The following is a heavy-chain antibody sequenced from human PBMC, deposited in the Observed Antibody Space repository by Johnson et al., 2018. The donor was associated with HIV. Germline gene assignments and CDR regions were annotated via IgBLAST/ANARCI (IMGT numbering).Heavy chain of an antibody. CDR1: GFTFSSYA. CDR3: ARDLMDIVVPDAFDI. Sequence: QVQLVESGGGVVQPGRSLRLSCAASGFTFSSYAMHWVRQAPGKGLEWVAVISYDGSNKYYADSVKGRFTISRDNSKNTLYLQMNSLRAEDKAVYYCARDLMDIVVPDAFDILGQGTMVTVSS. J-gene: IGHJ3*02. D-gene: IGHD5-12*01. V-gene: IGHV3-30-3*01. CDR2: ISYDGSNK.